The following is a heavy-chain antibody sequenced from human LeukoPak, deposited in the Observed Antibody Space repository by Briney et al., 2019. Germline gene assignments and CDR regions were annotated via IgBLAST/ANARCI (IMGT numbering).Heavy chain of an antibody. D-gene: IGHD6-6*01. J-gene: IGHJ4*02. CDR3: ARGLIAARLFDY. Sequence: SETLSLTCTVSGGSISSYYWSWIRQPPGKGLEWIGYIYYSGSTNYNPSLKRRVTISVDTSKNQFSLKLSSVTAADTAVYYCARGLIAARLFDYWGQGTLVTVSS. V-gene: IGHV4-59*01. CDR2: IYYSGST. CDR1: GGSISSYY.